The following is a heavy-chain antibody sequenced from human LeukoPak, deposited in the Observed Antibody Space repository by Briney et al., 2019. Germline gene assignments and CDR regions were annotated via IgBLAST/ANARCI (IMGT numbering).Heavy chain of an antibody. CDR2: IYTSEST. D-gene: IGHD2-15*01. V-gene: IGHV4-61*02. Sequence: SQTLSLTCTVSGGSISSGSYYWSWIRQSAGRGLEWIGRIYTSESTNYNPSLKSRVTISVDTSKNQFSLKLSSVTAADTAVYYCARGYCSGGSCYSESGGFDPWGQGTLVTVSS. CDR1: GGSISSGSYY. CDR3: ARGYCSGGSCYSESGGFDP. J-gene: IGHJ5*02.